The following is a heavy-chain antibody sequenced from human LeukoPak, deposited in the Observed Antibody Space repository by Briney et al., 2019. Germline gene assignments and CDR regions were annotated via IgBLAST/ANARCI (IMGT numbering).Heavy chain of an antibody. D-gene: IGHD3-22*01. CDR3: AKDYDSSGYYYDY. CDR2: ISGSGGST. Sequence: GGSLRLSCSASGLTFSTHAMNWAPQAPGKGLEWISSISGSGGSTYYADSVKGRFTISRDNSKNTLYLQMNSLRAEDTAVYYCAKDYDSSGYYYDYWGQGTLVTVSS. J-gene: IGHJ4*02. CDR1: GLTFSTHA. V-gene: IGHV3-23*01.